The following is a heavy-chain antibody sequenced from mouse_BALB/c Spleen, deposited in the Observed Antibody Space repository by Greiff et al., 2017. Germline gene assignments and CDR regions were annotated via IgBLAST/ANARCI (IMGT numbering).Heavy chain of an antibody. CDR2: ISSGGST. CDR1: GFTFSSYA. J-gene: IGHJ2*01. Sequence: EVMLVESGGGLVKPGGSLKLSCAASGFTFSSYAMSWVRQTPEKRLEWVASISSGGSTYYPDSVKGRFTISRDNARNILYLQMSSLRSEDTAMYYCARGRVIITTVVDFDYWGQGTTLTVSS. CDR3: ARGRVIITTVVDFDY. D-gene: IGHD1-1*01. V-gene: IGHV5-6-5*01.